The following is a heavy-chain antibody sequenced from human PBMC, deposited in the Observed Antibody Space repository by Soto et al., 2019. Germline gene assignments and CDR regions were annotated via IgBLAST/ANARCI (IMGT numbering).Heavy chain of an antibody. J-gene: IGHJ6*02. CDR3: ARVGGYGMDD. Sequence: SETLSLTCAVSGYSISSGYYWGWIRQPPGKGLEWIGSIYHSGSTYNNPSLKSRVTISVDTSKNQFSLKLSSVTAADTAVYYCARVGGYGMDDWGQGTTVTVSS. CDR2: IYHSGST. D-gene: IGHD3-10*01. CDR1: GYSISSGYY. V-gene: IGHV4-38-2*01.